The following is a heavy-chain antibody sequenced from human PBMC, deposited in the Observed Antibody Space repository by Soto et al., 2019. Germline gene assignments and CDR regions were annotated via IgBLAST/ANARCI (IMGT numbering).Heavy chain of an antibody. V-gene: IGHV5-10-1*01. D-gene: IGHD2-2*01. Sequence: GESLKISCKGSGYSFTSYWISWVRQMPGRGLEWMGRIDPSDSYTNYSPSFQGHVTISADKSISTDYLQWSSLKASDTAMYYCARHIVVVVTAAPDAFDIWGQGKMVTVSS. J-gene: IGHJ3*02. CDR2: IDPSDSYT. CDR1: GYSFTSYW. CDR3: ARHIVVVVTAAPDAFDI.